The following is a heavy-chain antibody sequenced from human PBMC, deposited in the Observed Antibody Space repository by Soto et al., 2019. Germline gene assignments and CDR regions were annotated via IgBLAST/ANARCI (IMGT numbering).Heavy chain of an antibody. CDR1: GFTFSSYG. V-gene: IGHV3-30*02. Sequence: GGSLRLSCAASGFTFSSYGMHWVRQAPGEGLEWLAVIGFDGNYKYHADSVKGRFTISRDNSKNTLFLQMNSLRDEDTAVYYCVKDNLQRGSYESWYHDLWGRGTLVTVS. CDR2: IGFDGNYK. J-gene: IGHJ2*01. D-gene: IGHD1-26*01. CDR3: VKDNLQRGSYESWYHDL.